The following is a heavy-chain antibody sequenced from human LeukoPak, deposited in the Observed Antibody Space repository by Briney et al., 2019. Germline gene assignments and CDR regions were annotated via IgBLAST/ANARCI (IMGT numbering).Heavy chain of an antibody. CDR1: GGSFSGYY. J-gene: IGHJ5*02. V-gene: IGHV4-34*01. D-gene: IGHD6-13*01. CDR2: INHSGST. CDR3: ARGSSGGQQLVLEDVNWFDP. Sequence: SETLSLTCAVYGGSFSGYYWSWIRQPPGKGLEWIGEINHSGSTTYNPSLKSRVTISVDTSKNQFSLKLSSVTAADTAVYYCARGSSGGQQLVLEDVNWFDPWGQGTLVTVSS.